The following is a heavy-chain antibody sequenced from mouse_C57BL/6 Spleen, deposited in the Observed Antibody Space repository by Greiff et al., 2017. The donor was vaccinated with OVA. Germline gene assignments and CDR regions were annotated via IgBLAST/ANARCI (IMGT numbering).Heavy chain of an antibody. CDR2: IHPSDSDT. V-gene: IGHV1-74*01. D-gene: IGHD2-4*01. Sequence: QVQLQQPGAELVKPGASVKVSCKASGYTFTSYWMHWVKQRPGQGLEWIGRIHPSDSDTNYNQKFKGKATLTVDKSSSTAYMQLSSLTSEDSAVYYRAIGYDYDGSWFAYWGQGTLVTVSA. CDR1: GYTFTSYW. CDR3: AIGYDYDGSWFAY. J-gene: IGHJ3*01.